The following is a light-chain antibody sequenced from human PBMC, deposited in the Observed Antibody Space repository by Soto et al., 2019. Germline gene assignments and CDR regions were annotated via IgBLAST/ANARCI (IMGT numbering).Light chain of an antibody. J-gene: IGKJ1*01. CDR3: QQYGSSGT. CDR2: GAS. V-gene: IGKV3-20*01. Sequence: EIVMTKSPVTLSVSPGERATLSCRASQSVSSSYLAWYQQKPGQAPRLLIYGASSRATGIPDRFSGSGSGTDFTLTISRLEPEDFAVYYCQQYGSSGTFGQGTKVDIK. CDR1: QSVSSSY.